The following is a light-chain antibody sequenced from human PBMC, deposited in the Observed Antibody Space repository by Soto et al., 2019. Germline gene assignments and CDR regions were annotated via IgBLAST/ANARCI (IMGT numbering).Light chain of an antibody. CDR2: WAS. Sequence: DIVMTQSPDSLAVSLGERATINCKSSQSVVYSSNNKNYLAWYQQKPGQPPKLLIYWASTRESGVTDRFSGIGSRTDFTLTISSLQAEDVAVYYCKQYYSAPTLTFGQGTNVEIK. J-gene: IGKJ1*01. CDR3: KQYYSAPTLT. V-gene: IGKV4-1*01. CDR1: QSVVYSSNNKNY.